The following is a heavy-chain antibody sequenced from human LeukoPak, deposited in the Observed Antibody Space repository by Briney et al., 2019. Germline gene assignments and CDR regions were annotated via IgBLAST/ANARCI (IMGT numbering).Heavy chain of an antibody. J-gene: IGHJ6*02. V-gene: IGHV1-8*01. Sequence: ASVKVSCKASGYTFTSYDINWVRQATGQGLEWMGWMNPNSGNTGYAQKFQGRVTMTTDTSTSTAYMELRSLRSDDTAVYYCARDLVVVPAAIFDVFSRLDYYYGMDVWGQGTTVTVSS. D-gene: IGHD2-2*02. CDR1: GYTFTSYD. CDR2: MNPNSGNT. CDR3: ARDLVVVPAAIFDVFSRLDYYYGMDV.